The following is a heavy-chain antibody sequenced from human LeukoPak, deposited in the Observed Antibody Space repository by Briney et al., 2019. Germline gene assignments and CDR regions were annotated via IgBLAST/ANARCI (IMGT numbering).Heavy chain of an antibody. CDR1: GGSINSGGYY. CDR3: ASFGSSWYSDAFDI. V-gene: IGHV4-31*03. CDR2: IYYSGST. Sequence: SETLSLTCTVSGGSINSGGYYWSWIRQHPGKGLEWIGYIYYSGSTYYNPSLKSRVTISVDTSKDQFSLKLSSVTAADTAVYYCASFGSSWYSDAFDIWGQGTMVTVSS. D-gene: IGHD6-13*01. J-gene: IGHJ3*02.